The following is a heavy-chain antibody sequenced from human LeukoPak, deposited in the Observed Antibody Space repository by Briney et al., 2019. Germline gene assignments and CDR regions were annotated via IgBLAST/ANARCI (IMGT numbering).Heavy chain of an antibody. J-gene: IGHJ1*01. D-gene: IGHD6-13*01. CDR1: GGTFNSYA. Sequence: ASVKVSCKASGGTFNSYAISWVRQAPGQGLEWMGRIIPILGIANYAQKFQGRVTITADKSTSTAYMELSSLRSEDTAVYYCARDVGLAAAGTSDFQHWGQGTLVTVSS. V-gene: IGHV1-69*04. CDR3: ARDVGLAAAGTSDFQH. CDR2: IIPILGIA.